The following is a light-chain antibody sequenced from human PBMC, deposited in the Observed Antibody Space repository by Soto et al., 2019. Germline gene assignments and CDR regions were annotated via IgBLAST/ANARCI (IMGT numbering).Light chain of an antibody. Sequence: QSALTQPRSVSGSPGQSVTISCTGTSSDVGGYNYVSWYQQHPGKAPKLMIYDVSKRPSGVPDRFSGSKSVNTASLTISGLQAEDEADYYCCSYAGSYTGVFGTGTKATVL. V-gene: IGLV2-11*01. CDR2: DVS. CDR1: SSDVGGYNY. CDR3: CSYAGSYTGV. J-gene: IGLJ1*01.